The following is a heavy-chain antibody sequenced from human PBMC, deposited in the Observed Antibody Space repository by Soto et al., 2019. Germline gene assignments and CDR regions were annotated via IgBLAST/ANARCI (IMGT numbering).Heavy chain of an antibody. CDR2: IYYSGST. J-gene: IGHJ4*02. Sequence: SETLSLTCTVSGGSISSYYCSWIRQPPGKGLEWIGYIYYSGSTNYNPSLKSRVTISVDTSKNQFSLKLSSVTAADTAVYYCARGPGIAAPFDYWGQGTLVTVSS. CDR1: GGSISSYY. D-gene: IGHD6-13*01. CDR3: ARGPGIAAPFDY. V-gene: IGHV4-59*01.